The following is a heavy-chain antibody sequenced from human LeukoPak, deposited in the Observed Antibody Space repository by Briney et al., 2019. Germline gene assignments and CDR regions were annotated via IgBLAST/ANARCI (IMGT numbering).Heavy chain of an antibody. V-gene: IGHV3-30*07. J-gene: IGHJ6*03. D-gene: IGHD4-11*01. CDR1: GFTFSDHG. CDR2: ISDGSSNS. CDR3: AREVNYYYYMDV. Sequence: GGSLRLSCSASGFTFSDHGLHWVRQAPGKGLEWVAIISDGSSNSYYGGSVKGRFTVSRDNSKNTLFLQMTSLRVDDTAVYYCAREVNYYYYMDVWGKGTTVTVS.